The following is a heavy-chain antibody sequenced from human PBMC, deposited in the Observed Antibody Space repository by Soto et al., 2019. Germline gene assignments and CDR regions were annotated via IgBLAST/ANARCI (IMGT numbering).Heavy chain of an antibody. D-gene: IGHD3-10*01. CDR2: ISSSSSTI. CDR1: GFTFSSYS. Sequence: EVQLVESGGGLVQPGGSLRLSCAASGFTFSSYSMNWVRQAPGKGLEWVSYISSSSSTIYYADSVKGRFTISRDNAKNCLCLQMNCLRAEDTGVYYWGREFVGSGSNYDPGAFDFWGQGKMVPVFS. CDR3: GREFVGSGSNYDPGAFDF. V-gene: IGHV3-48*01. J-gene: IGHJ3*01.